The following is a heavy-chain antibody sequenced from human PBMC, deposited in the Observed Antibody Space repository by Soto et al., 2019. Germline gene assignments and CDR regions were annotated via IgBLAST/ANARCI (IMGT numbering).Heavy chain of an antibody. CDR1: GFTFSSYA. J-gene: IGHJ4*02. V-gene: IGHV3-23*01. D-gene: IGHD6-13*01. CDR3: AKDFRAGYSSSWYFDY. CDR2: ISGSGGST. Sequence: GGSLRLSCAASGFTFSSYAMSWVRQAPEKGLEWVSAISGSGGSTYYADSVKGRFTISRDNSKNTLYLQMNSLRAEDTAVYYCAKDFRAGYSSSWYFDYWGQGTLVTVSS.